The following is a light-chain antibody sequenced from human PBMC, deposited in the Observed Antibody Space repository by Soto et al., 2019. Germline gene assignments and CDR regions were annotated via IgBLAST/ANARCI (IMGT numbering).Light chain of an antibody. Sequence: EMVLTQTPGTLSLSPGERATLSCRASQSVSSSYLAWYQQKPGQAPRLLIYGASSRATGSPDGFSGSGSGTYFTHTISRLEPEDCAVDYCQQYGSSQWTFRQGTKVDIK. CDR2: GAS. V-gene: IGKV3-20*01. J-gene: IGKJ1*01. CDR1: QSVSSSY. CDR3: QQYGSSQWT.